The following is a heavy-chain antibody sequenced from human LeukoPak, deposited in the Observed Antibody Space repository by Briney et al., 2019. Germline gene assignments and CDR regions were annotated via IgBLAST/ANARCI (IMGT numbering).Heavy chain of an antibody. CDR3: ARGGYCSGGSCYSKWFDP. CDR2: ISYDGSNK. V-gene: IGHV3-30*04. D-gene: IGHD2-15*01. J-gene: IGHJ5*02. CDR1: GFTFSSYA. Sequence: QPGGSLRLSCVASGFTFSSYAMHWVRQAPGKGLEWGVVISYDGSNKYSADSVKGRFTISRDNSKNTLYLQMNSLRAEDTAVYYCARGGYCSGGSCYSKWFDPWGQGTLVTVSS.